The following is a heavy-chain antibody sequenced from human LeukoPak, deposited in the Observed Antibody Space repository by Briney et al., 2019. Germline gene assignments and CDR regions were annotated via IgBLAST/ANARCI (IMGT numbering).Heavy chain of an antibody. Sequence: PGGSLRLSCAASGFTFSSYSMNWVRQAPGKGLEWVSSISSSSSYIYYADSVKGRSTISRDNAKNSLYLQMNSLRAEDTAVYYCARDRLTYREDAFDIWGQGTMVTVSS. CDR1: GFTFSSYS. D-gene: IGHD4/OR15-4a*01. V-gene: IGHV3-21*01. J-gene: IGHJ3*02. CDR2: ISSSSSYI. CDR3: ARDRLTYREDAFDI.